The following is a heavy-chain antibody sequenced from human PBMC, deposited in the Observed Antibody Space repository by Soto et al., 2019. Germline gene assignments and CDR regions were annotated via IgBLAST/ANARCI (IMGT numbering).Heavy chain of an antibody. CDR1: GYTLINYY. D-gene: IGHD3-10*01. Sequence: ASVKVSCKASGYTLINYYMHWVRQAPGQGLEWMGIINPSGGGTTYAQKFQGRVIMTRDTSTSTVYMELSSLRSEDTAVYYCARITSPRPYDYWGQGTLVTVSS. CDR3: ARITSPRPYDY. CDR2: INPSGGGT. J-gene: IGHJ4*02. V-gene: IGHV1-46*01.